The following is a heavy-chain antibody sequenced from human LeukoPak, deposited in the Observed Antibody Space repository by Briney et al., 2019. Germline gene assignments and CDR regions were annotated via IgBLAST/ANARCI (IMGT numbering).Heavy chain of an antibody. V-gene: IGHV4-31*03. CDR1: GGSISSGGYH. CDR3: ARFYYDSSGYSRWFDP. Sequence: SQTLSLTCTASGGSISSGGYHWSWIRQHPGKGLEWIGYMKDRGSTYHNPSLKSRVTISVGTSKNQYSLRLSSVTAADTAVYYCARFYYDSSGYSRWFDPWGQGTLVTVSS. J-gene: IGHJ5*02. D-gene: IGHD3-22*01. CDR2: MKDRGST.